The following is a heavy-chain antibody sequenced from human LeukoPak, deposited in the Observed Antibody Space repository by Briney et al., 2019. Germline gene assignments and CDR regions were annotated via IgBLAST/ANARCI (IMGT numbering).Heavy chain of an antibody. D-gene: IGHD4-17*01. CDR3: ARDAAMITVTPYAMDV. Sequence: SETLSLTCTVSGGSISSYYWSWIRQPPGKGLEWIGYIYYSGSTNYNPSLKSRVTISVDTSKNQFSLKLSSVTAADTAVYYCARDAAMITVTPYAMDVWGQGTTVTVSS. CDR1: GGSISSYY. V-gene: IGHV4-59*01. CDR2: IYYSGST. J-gene: IGHJ6*02.